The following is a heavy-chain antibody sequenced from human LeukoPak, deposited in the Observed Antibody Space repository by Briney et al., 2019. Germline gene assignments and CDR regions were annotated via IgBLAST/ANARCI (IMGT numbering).Heavy chain of an antibody. J-gene: IGHJ4*02. CDR2: INHSGST. CDR1: GGSFSNYY. CDR3: ASRSPLFRVGATGYFDY. V-gene: IGHV4-34*01. Sequence: PSETLSLTCAVSGGSFSNYYWSWLRQPPGKGLEWIGEINHSGSTNYNPSLKSRVTISVDTSKNQFSLKLSSVTAADTAVYYCASRSPLFRVGATGYFDYWGLGTLVTVSS. D-gene: IGHD1-26*01.